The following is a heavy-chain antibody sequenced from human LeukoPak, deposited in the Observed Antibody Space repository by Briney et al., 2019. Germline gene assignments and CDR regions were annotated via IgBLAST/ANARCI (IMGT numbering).Heavy chain of an antibody. V-gene: IGHV4-34*01. CDR3: AMKGLRRGGIYYHMDV. Sequence: NPSETLSLTCAVYGGSFSGYYWSWIRQPPGRGLEWIGEINHSGSTNYNPSLKSRVTISVDTSKNQFSLKLSSVTAADTAVYYCAMKGLRRGGIYYHMDVWGKGTTVTVSS. D-gene: IGHD2-15*01. CDR2: INHSGST. J-gene: IGHJ6*03. CDR1: GGSFSGYY.